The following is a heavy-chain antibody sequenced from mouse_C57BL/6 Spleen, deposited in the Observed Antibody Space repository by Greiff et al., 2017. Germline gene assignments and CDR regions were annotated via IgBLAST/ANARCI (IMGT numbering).Heavy chain of an antibody. D-gene: IGHD2-2*01. CDR2: IDPSDSET. Sequence: QVQLQQPGAELVRPGSSVKLSCKASGYTFTSYWMHWVKQRPIQGLEWIGNIDPSDSETHYNQKFKDKATLTVDKSSSTAYMQLSSLTSEDSAVYYCAREGGLRQEDYYAMDYWGQGTSVTVSS. CDR1: GYTFTSYW. V-gene: IGHV1-52*01. CDR3: AREGGLRQEDYYAMDY. J-gene: IGHJ4*01.